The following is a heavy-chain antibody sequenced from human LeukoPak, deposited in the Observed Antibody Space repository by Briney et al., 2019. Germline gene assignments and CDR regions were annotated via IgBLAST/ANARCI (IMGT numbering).Heavy chain of an antibody. J-gene: IGHJ6*02. Sequence: GGSLRLSCAASGFTFSSYGMLWVRQAPGEGLEWVSAISDSGGSTYYADSVKGRFTISRDNSKNTLYLQMNSLRAEDTAVYYCAKDQWGDCGGDCYSLDYGMDVWGQGTTVTASS. CDR2: ISDSGGST. CDR3: AKDQWGDCGGDCYSLDYGMDV. V-gene: IGHV3-23*01. CDR1: GFTFSSYG. D-gene: IGHD2-21*02.